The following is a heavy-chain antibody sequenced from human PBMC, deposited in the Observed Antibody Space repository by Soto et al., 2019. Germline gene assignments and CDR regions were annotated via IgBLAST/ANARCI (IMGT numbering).Heavy chain of an antibody. V-gene: IGHV3-74*01. Sequence: PGXSLRLTGAAAGFTFSSYRMHCVRQAPWKGLVWVSRINSDGSSTDYADSVKGRFTISRDNAKNSLYLQMNSLRVEDTAVYYCARDLSGWYGMDVWGQGTTVTVSS. D-gene: IGHD6-19*01. J-gene: IGHJ6*02. CDR3: ARDLSGWYGMDV. CDR1: GFTFSSYR. CDR2: INSDGSST.